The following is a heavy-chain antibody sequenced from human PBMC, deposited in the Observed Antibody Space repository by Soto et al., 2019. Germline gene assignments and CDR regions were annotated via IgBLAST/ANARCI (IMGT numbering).Heavy chain of an antibody. Sequence: GALVEVSCKASGGTFSSYAISWVRQAPGQGLEWMGGIIPIFGTANYAQKFQGRVTITADKSTSTAYMELSSLRSEDTAVYYCARGHITMVRGGWFDPWGQGTLVTV. CDR3: ARGHITMVRGGWFDP. J-gene: IGHJ5*02. CDR2: IIPIFGTA. CDR1: GGTFSSYA. D-gene: IGHD3-10*01. V-gene: IGHV1-69*06.